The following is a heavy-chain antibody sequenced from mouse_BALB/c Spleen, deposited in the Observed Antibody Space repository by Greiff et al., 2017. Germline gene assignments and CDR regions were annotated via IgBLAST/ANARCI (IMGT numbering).Heavy chain of an antibody. CDR2: IYPGGGYT. V-gene: IGHV1-63*02. D-gene: IGHD2-1*01. CDR1: GYTFTNYW. J-gene: IGHJ2*01. CDR3: ARSSGNYHFDY. Sequence: VQLQQSGAELVRPGTSVKISCKASGYTFTNYWLGWVKQRPGHGLEWIGDIYPGGGYTNYNEKFKGKATLTADTSSSTAYMQLSSLTSEDSAVYFCARSSGNYHFDYWGQGTTLTVSS.